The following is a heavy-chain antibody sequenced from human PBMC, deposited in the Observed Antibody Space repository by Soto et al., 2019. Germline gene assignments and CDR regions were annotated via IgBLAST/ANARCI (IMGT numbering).Heavy chain of an antibody. CDR2: IYSGGST. Sequence: EVQLVESGGGLVQPGGSLRLSCAASGFTVSSNYMSWVRQAPGKGLEWVSVIYSGGSTYYADSVKGRFTISRHSSKNTLYLQMNSLRAEDTAVYYCARVNYYDRGPGSDDYWGQGTLVTVSS. CDR1: GFTVSSNY. D-gene: IGHD3-22*01. CDR3: ARVNYYDRGPGSDDY. J-gene: IGHJ4*02. V-gene: IGHV3-53*04.